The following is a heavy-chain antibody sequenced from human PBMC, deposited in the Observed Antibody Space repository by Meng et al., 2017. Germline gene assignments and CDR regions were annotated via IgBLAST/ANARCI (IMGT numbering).Heavy chain of an antibody. CDR1: GGSISSYY. Sequence: SETLSLTCTVPGGSISSYYWSWIRQPAGKGLEWIGRIYTSGSTNYNPSLKSRVTMSVDTSKNQFSLKLSSVTAADTAVYYCARVLAVAGTGYYYYGMDVWGQGTTVTVSS. CDR3: ARVLAVAGTGYYYYGMDV. D-gene: IGHD6-19*01. CDR2: IYTSGST. V-gene: IGHV4-4*07. J-gene: IGHJ6*02.